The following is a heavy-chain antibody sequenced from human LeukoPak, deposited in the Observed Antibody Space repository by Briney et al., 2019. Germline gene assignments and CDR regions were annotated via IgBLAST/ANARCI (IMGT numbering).Heavy chain of an antibody. V-gene: IGHV4-38-2*01. J-gene: IGHJ4*02. CDR2: MYHSGSA. Sequence: SETLSLTCAVSGYSISSGHYWGRIRQPPGKGLELIGSMYHSGSAYYNPSLRSRVTISVDTSKNRFSLKLSSVTAADTAVYYCARLIVGGDYFDYWGQGTLVTVSS. CDR3: ARLIVGGDYFDY. D-gene: IGHD1-26*01. CDR1: GYSISSGHY.